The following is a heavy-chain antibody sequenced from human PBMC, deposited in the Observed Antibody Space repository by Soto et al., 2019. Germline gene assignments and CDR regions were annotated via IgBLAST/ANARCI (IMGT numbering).Heavy chain of an antibody. J-gene: IGHJ5*02. CDR1: GYTFTNSA. D-gene: IGHD1-26*01. CDR3: GLYSGKYSRLGPS. V-gene: IGHV1-3*01. CDR2: INAGNGNT. Sequence: ASVKISSKAAGYTFTNSAVHCVRHAPGQRLEWMGWINAGNGNTKYSQWFQDRVPFTIDTSASAAYMELNSLTSADPGVFYCGLYSGKYSRLGPSWGQGTXVTVSS.